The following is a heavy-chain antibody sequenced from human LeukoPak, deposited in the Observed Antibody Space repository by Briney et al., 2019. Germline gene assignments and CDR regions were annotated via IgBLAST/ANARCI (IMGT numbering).Heavy chain of an antibody. CDR1: GGSISSGGYY. Sequence: QSSETLSLTCTVSGGSISSGGYYWSWIRQPPGKGLEWIGYICHSGSTYYNPSLKSRVTISVDRSKNQFSLKLSSVTAADTAVYYCAREGSYGYEDSFDPWGQGTLVTVSS. CDR3: AREGSYGYEDSFDP. D-gene: IGHD5-18*01. V-gene: IGHV4-30-2*01. J-gene: IGHJ5*02. CDR2: ICHSGST.